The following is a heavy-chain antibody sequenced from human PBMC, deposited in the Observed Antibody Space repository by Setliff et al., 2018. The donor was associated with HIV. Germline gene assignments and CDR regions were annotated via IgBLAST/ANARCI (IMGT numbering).Heavy chain of an antibody. CDR3: VRPLVIAFDTSDI. J-gene: IGHJ3*02. D-gene: IGHD3-9*01. Sequence: GESLKISCKTSGYDFATYWIGWVRQMPGKGLEWMGVLYPSDSDAIYSPTFQGRVTISADRATNTAYLQWASLKSSDTAIYYCVRPLVIAFDTSDIWGQGTMVTVSS. CDR1: GYDFATYW. CDR2: LYPSDSDA. V-gene: IGHV5-51*01.